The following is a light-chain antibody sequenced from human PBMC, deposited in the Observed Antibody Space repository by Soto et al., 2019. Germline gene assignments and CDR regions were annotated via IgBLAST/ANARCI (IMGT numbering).Light chain of an antibody. J-gene: IGKJ1*01. CDR3: QQYGSSPWT. CDR1: HNLLYNSNNKNY. Sequence: ITQSPDSLSLYLSERATIHCKSSHNLLYNSNNKNYLVWYQQRPGQAPGLLIHGASSRAAGVPDRFTGSGSGTDFTLTINRLEPEDFAVYYCQQYGSSPWTFGQGTKVDIK. V-gene: IGKV4-1*01. CDR2: GAS.